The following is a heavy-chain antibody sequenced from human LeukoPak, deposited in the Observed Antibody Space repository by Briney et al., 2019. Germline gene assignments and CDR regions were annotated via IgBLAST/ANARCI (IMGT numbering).Heavy chain of an antibody. V-gene: IGHV3-48*03. CDR2: ISYNGGTV. Sequence: GGSLRLSCAVSEFSFSFYEMNWVRQAPGRGLEWVSLISYNGGTVNYADSVKGRFVISRDNAKNSLFLQMSSLRVEDTAIYYCAKHHMDSWGQGTLVTVSS. CDR3: AKHHMDS. CDR1: EFSFSFYE. J-gene: IGHJ5*02. D-gene: IGHD2-2*03.